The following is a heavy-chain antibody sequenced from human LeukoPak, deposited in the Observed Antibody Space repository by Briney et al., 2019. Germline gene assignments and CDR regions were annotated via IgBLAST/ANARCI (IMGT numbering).Heavy chain of an antibody. D-gene: IGHD2-15*01. V-gene: IGHV1-69*04. J-gene: IGHJ6*02. CDR1: GYTFTGYY. Sequence: SVKVSCKASGYTFTGYYMHWVRQAPGQGLGWMGRIIPILGIANYAQKFQGRVTITADKSTSTAYMELSSLRSEDTAVYYCAREDIVVVVAAAYYYYYGMDVWGQGTTVTVSS. CDR2: IIPILGIA. CDR3: AREDIVVVVAAAYYYYYGMDV.